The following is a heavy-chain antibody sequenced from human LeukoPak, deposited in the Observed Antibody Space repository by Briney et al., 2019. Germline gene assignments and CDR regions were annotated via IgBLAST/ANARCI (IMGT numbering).Heavy chain of an antibody. D-gene: IGHD1-20*01. J-gene: IGHJ4*02. CDR2: IYYSGST. CDR1: GGSISSSSYY. CDR3: ARGGNWNDY. Sequence: IPSETLSLTCTVSGGSISSSSYYWGWIRQPPGKGLEWIGSIYYSGSTYYNPSLKSRVTTSVDTSKNQFSLKLSSVTAADTAVYYCARGGNWNDYWGQGTLVTVSS. V-gene: IGHV4-39*01.